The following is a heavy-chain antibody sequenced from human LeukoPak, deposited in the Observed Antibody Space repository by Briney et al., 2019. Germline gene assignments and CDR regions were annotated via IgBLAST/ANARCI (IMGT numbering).Heavy chain of an antibody. CDR2: ISSSISYI. V-gene: IGHV3-21*01. J-gene: IGHJ4*02. D-gene: IGHD1-26*01. CDR3: ARDLGGTY. Sequence: PGGSLRLSCAASGFTFSSYSMNWVRQAPGKGLEWGSSISSSISYIYYADSVKGRFPISRDNAKNSLYLQMNGLRAEDTAVYYCARDLGGTYWGQGTLVTVSS. CDR1: GFTFSSYS.